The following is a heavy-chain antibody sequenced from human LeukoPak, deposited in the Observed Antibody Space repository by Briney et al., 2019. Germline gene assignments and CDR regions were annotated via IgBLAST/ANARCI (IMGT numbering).Heavy chain of an antibody. J-gene: IGHJ4*02. CDR1: GGSISSYY. CDR3: ARWYYYDSSGAVDY. V-gene: IGHV4-59*08. CDR2: IYYSGNT. D-gene: IGHD3-22*01. Sequence: SETLSLTCTVSGGSISSYYWSWLRQPPGKGLEWIGYIYYSGNTNYNPSLKSRVTISVDTSKNQFSLRLSSVTAADTAVYYCARWYYYDSSGAVDYWGQGTLVTVSS.